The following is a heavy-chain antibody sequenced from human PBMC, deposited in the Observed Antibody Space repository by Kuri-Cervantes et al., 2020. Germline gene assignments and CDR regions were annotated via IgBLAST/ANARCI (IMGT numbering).Heavy chain of an antibody. J-gene: IGHJ5*02. D-gene: IGHD5-12*01. Sequence: ASVKVSCKASGYTFTSYGISWVRQAPGQGLEWMGWISAYNGNTNYAQKLQGRVTMTTNTSTSTAYMELRSLRSDDTAVYYCARGGKIVATMGWFDPWGQGTLVTVSS. CDR1: GYTFTSYG. V-gene: IGHV1-18*01. CDR3: ARGGKIVATMGWFDP. CDR2: ISAYNGNT.